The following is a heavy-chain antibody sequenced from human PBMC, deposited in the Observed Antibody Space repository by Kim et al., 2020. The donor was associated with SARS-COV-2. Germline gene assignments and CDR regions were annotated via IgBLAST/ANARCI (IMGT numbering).Heavy chain of an antibody. CDR1: GFTFSSYA. J-gene: IGHJ3*02. Sequence: GGSLRLSCAASGFTFSSYAMSWVRQAPGKGLEWVSAISGSGGSTYYADSVKGRFTISRDNSKNTLYLQMNSLRAEDTAVYYCAKVTVGIAAAGDAFDIWGQGTMVTVSS. D-gene: IGHD6-13*01. CDR3: AKVTVGIAAAGDAFDI. V-gene: IGHV3-23*01. CDR2: ISGSGGST.